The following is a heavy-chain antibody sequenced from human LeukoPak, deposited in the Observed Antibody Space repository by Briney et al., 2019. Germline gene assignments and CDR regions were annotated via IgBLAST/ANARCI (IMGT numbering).Heavy chain of an antibody. J-gene: IGHJ4*02. V-gene: IGHV4-39*07. CDR2: IYYSGST. Sequence: SETLSLTCTVSGGSISSSSYYWGWIRQPPGKGLEWIGSIYYSGSTYYNPSLKSRVTISVDTSKNQFSLKLSSVTVADTAVYYCAREREWEYNWNYPFDYWGQGTLVTVSS. D-gene: IGHD1-7*01. CDR1: GGSISSSSYY. CDR3: AREREWEYNWNYPFDY.